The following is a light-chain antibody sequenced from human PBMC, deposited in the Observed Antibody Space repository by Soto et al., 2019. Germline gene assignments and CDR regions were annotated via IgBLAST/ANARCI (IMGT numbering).Light chain of an antibody. CDR3: QHANSFPWT. CDR1: PGISSW. CDR2: DAS. V-gene: IGKV1-12*01. J-gene: IGKJ1*01. Sequence: EITLTQSPSFMSASVGDSVTITCLASPGISSWLAWYQQKPGKAPELLIYDASRLQSGVPTRFSCSGSGTDFTLTITSLEPEYFATYFCQHANSFPWTVGQGTKVDIK.